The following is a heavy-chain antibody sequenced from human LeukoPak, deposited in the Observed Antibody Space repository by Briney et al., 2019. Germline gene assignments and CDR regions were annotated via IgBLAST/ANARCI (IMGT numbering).Heavy chain of an antibody. CDR2: IRSKANNYAT. V-gene: IGHV3-73*01. J-gene: IGHJ5*02. D-gene: IGHD4-17*01. Sequence: PGGSLRLSCAASGFTFSDSAIHWVRQASGNGLEWVGRIRSKANNYATSYAASVKGRFTISRDGSKNTAYLQMNSLKTEDTAMYYCSTYGDYFAWGQGILVTVSS. CDR1: GFTFSDSA. CDR3: STYGDYFA.